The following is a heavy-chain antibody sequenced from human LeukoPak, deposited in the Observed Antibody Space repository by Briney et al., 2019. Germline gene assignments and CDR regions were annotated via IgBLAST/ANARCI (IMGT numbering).Heavy chain of an antibody. CDR2: IYHSGST. CDR1: GGSISSGGYY. J-gene: IGHJ3*02. CDR3: ARDLGTVWQLVQNAFDI. V-gene: IGHV4-61*08. Sequence: PSETLSLTCTVSGGSISSGGYYWSWIRQPPGKGLEWIGYIYHSGSTNYNPSLKSRVTISVDTSKNQFSLKLSSVTAADTAVYYCARDLGTVWQLVQNAFDIWGQGTMVTVSS. D-gene: IGHD6-6*01.